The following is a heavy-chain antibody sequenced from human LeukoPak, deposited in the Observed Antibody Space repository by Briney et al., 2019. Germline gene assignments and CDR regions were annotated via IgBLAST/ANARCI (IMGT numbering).Heavy chain of an antibody. D-gene: IGHD5-18*01. J-gene: IGHJ4*02. CDR1: GGSISSYY. V-gene: IGHV4-59*01. CDR3: ARDSGYTAMAPLDY. CDR2: IYYSGST. Sequence: SETLSLTCTVSGGSISSYYWSWIRQPPGKGLEWIGYIYYSGSTNYNPSLKSRVSISADTSKNQFSLKLSSVTAADTAVYYCARDSGYTAMAPLDYWGQGTLVTVSS.